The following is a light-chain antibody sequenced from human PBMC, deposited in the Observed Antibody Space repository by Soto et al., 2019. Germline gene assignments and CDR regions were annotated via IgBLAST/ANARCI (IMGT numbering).Light chain of an antibody. J-gene: IGKJ1*01. CDR2: RAS. V-gene: IGKV4-1*01. CDR3: QQYYSTLPT. Sequence: DIVMTQSPDSLAVSLGERATINCKSSQSVLYSSNNKNYLAWYQQKPGQPPKLLIYRASTRESGVPDRFSGSGSGTDFPLTISSLQAEDVAVYYCQQYYSTLPTLGQGTKVEIK. CDR1: QSVLYSSNNKNY.